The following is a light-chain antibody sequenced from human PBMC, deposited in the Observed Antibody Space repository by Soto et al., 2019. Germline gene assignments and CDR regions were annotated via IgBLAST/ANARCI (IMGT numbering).Light chain of an antibody. CDR2: DND. J-gene: IGLJ3*02. CDR1: SSNIGNNY. Sequence: QSVLTQPPSVSAAPGQTVTISCSGSSSNIGNNYVSWYQHLPRTAPKLLIYDNDKRPSGIPDRFSGSKSGTSATLGITGLQTGDEADYYCGTWDNSLSAWVFGGGTKVTVL. CDR3: GTWDNSLSAWV. V-gene: IGLV1-51*01.